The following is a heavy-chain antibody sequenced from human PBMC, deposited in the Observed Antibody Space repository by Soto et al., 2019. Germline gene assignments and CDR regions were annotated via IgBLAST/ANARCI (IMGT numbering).Heavy chain of an antibody. V-gene: IGHV4-30-4*01. Sequence: QVQLQESGPGLVKPSQTLSLTCTVSGGSISSGDYYWNWIRQPPGKGLEWIGYIFYSGSTYYNPSLKSRITISVDTSKNQFSLKLSSVTAADTAVYYCARVSYYYGSGSSSDYWGQGTLVTGSS. CDR1: GGSISSGDYY. J-gene: IGHJ4*02. D-gene: IGHD3-10*01. CDR3: ARVSYYYGSGSSSDY. CDR2: IFYSGST.